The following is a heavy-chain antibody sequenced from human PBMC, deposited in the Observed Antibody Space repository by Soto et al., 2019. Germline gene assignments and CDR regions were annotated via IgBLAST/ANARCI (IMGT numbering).Heavy chain of an antibody. CDR2: MYNTGST. CDR1: GGSISIYY. Sequence: SDTLSLTCTVSGGSISIYYWSWIRQPPGKGLEWIGYMYNTGSTIYNPSLKSRVTISVDTSKNQFSLKLNSVTAADTAVYYCARDLWGYGGADCYPLDVWGQGTTVTVSS. V-gene: IGHV4-59*13. J-gene: IGHJ6*02. D-gene: IGHD2-21*02. CDR3: ARDLWGYGGADCYPLDV.